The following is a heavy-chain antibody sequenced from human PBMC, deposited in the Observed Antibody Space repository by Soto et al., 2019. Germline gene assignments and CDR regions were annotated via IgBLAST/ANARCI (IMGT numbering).Heavy chain of an antibody. Sequence: GGSLRLSCAASGFTFSSYAMRWVRQAPGKGLEWVAVISYDGSNKYYADSVKGRFTISRDNSKNTLYLQMNSLRAEDTAVYYCARDFNAGATTGVYYYYGMDVWGQGTTVTVSS. CDR2: ISYDGSNK. CDR1: GFTFSSYA. J-gene: IGHJ6*02. CDR3: ARDFNAGATTGVYYYYGMDV. V-gene: IGHV3-30-3*01. D-gene: IGHD1-26*01.